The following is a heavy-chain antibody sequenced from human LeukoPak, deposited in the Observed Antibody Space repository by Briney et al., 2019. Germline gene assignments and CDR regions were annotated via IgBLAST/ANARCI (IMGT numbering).Heavy chain of an antibody. Sequence: ASVKVSCKASGYTFPSYFMHWVRQAPGQGLEWMGIINPTGGSTIYAQKFQGRVTMTRDTSTSTVYMELSSLRSEDTAVYYCATEPLLRYYYDSSGYNPPRYWGQGTLATVSS. V-gene: IGHV1-46*01. CDR3: ATEPLLRYYYDSSGYNPPRY. CDR2: INPTGGST. J-gene: IGHJ4*02. CDR1: GYTFPSYF. D-gene: IGHD3-22*01.